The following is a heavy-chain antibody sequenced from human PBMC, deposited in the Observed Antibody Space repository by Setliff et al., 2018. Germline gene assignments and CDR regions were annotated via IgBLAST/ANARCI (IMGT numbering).Heavy chain of an antibody. CDR2: VYYSGNT. D-gene: IGHD3-22*01. V-gene: IGHV4-39*07. CDR3: ARYDSSGYSENYYFDY. Sequence: SETLSLTCTVSGGSISSSSYYWGWIRQPPGKGLEWIGCVYYSGNTYYSPSLKSRATMFVDTSKNQFSLMLYSVTAADTAIYYCARYDSSGYSENYYFDYWGQGTLVTVSS. J-gene: IGHJ4*02. CDR1: GGSISSSSYY.